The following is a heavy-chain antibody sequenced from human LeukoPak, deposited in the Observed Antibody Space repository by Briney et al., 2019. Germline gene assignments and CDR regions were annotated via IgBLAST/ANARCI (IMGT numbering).Heavy chain of an antibody. D-gene: IGHD1-26*01. V-gene: IGHV4-59*01. Sequence: PSETLSLTCTVSGGSINNYYWSWIRQPPGKGLEWIGHIPYSGNTNYNSSLRSRVTISVDTSNNQFSLRLSSVTAADTAVSYCARNSYTGNYFEDTFDIWGQGTMVTVSS. J-gene: IGHJ3*02. CDR3: ARNSYTGNYFEDTFDI. CDR2: IPYSGNT. CDR1: GGSINNYY.